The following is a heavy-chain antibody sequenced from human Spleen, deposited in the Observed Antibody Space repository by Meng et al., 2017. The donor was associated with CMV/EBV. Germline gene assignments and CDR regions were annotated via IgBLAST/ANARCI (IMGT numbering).Heavy chain of an antibody. CDR1: GGSIGSTTYY. D-gene: IGHD5-18*01. V-gene: IGHV4-31*02. CDR2: IHHTGST. Sequence: TVAGGSIGSTTYYWGWIRQHPGKGPEWIGNIHHTGSTSYNPALKSRVTISIDTSKNQFSLKLSSVTAADTAVYYCASVGAPMAHFDYWGQGTLVTVSS. J-gene: IGHJ4*02. CDR3: ASVGAPMAHFDY.